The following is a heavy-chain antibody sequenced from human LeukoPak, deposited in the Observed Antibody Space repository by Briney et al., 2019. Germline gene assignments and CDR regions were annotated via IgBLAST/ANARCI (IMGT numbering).Heavy chain of an antibody. V-gene: IGHV3-23*01. CDR2: LISSGTTT. CDR1: GFPFSNYA. D-gene: IGHD5-18*01. Sequence: PGGSLRLSCAASGFPFSNYAMSWVRQAPGKGLEWVSSLISSGTTTYYADSVKGRFTISRDNSKNTVHLQMDSLRAEDSAVYYCAKNAGYSYGLYYFDYWGQGTLVTVSS. J-gene: IGHJ4*02. CDR3: AKNAGYSYGLYYFDY.